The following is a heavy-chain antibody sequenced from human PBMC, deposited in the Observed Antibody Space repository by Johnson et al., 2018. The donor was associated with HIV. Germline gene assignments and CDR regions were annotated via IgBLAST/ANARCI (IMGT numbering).Heavy chain of an antibody. CDR2: INSDGSST. Sequence: VKLVESGGGLVQPGGSLRLSCAASGFTFSSYAMSWVRQAPGKGLEWVSRINSDGSSTNSADSVKGRFTISRDNAKNTLYLQMNSLRAEDTAVYYCAKDLHSGYSAFDIWGQGTMVTVSS. V-gene: IGHV3-23*04. J-gene: IGHJ3*02. D-gene: IGHD3-22*01. CDR1: GFTFSSYA. CDR3: AKDLHSGYSAFDI.